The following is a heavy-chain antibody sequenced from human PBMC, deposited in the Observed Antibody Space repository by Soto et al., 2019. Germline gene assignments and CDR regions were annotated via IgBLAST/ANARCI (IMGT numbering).Heavy chain of an antibody. J-gene: IGHJ3*02. CDR2: ISYDGSNK. CDR3: AKGNGSGCDWLRVGDASEI. V-gene: IGHV3-30*18. CDR1: GFTFSSYG. D-gene: IGHD5-12*01. Sequence: QVQLVESGGGVVQPGRSLRLSCAASGFTFSSYGMHWVRQAPGKGLEWVAVISYDGSNKYYADSVKGRLTISRDNCKNTLYLQMNSLRGEDTAVYYCAKGNGSGCDWLRVGDASEIWGQGTMVTVSS.